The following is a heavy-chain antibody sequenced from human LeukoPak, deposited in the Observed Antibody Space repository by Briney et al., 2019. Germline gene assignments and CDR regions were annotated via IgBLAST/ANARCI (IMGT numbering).Heavy chain of an antibody. CDR2: VHLDGRT. CDR1: GGSISSTNW. Sequence: SETLSLTCGVSGGSISSTNWWTWVRQPPGKGLEWIGEVHLDGRTNYNPSLESRLTMSVDFSENHISLQLTSVTAADTAVYYCAREGGFYRPLDYSGQGTLVTVSS. V-gene: IGHV4/OR15-8*01. D-gene: IGHD3-3*01. J-gene: IGHJ4*02. CDR3: AREGGFYRPLDY.